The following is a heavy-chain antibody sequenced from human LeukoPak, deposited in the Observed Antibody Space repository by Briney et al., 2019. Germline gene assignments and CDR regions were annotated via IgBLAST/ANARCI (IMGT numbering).Heavy chain of an antibody. CDR2: IYYSGST. V-gene: IGHV4-59*08. J-gene: IGHJ6*03. CDR3: ARLPKDESVVRATPTRPYYYYFYVDV. D-gene: IGHD2-2*01. Sequence: SETLSLTCAVPGVSISSYYGRWIRQPPGKGLEWIGYIYYSGSTNYNPSLKSRVTISVDTSKNQFSLRLSSVTAADTAVYYCARLPKDESVVRATPTRPYYYYFYVDVWGKGTTVTVSS. CDR1: GVSISSYY.